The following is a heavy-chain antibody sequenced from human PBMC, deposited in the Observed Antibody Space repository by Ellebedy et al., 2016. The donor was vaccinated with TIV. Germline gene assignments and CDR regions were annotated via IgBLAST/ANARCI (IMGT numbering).Heavy chain of an antibody. D-gene: IGHD5-12*01. J-gene: IGHJ3*02. Sequence: GESLKISCAASGFTFSSYAMSWVRQAPGKGLEWVSAISGSGGSTYYADSVKGRFTISRDNSKNTLYLQMNSLRAEDTAVYYCAREYIVATKNAFDIWGQGTMVTVSS. V-gene: IGHV3-23*01. CDR3: AREYIVATKNAFDI. CDR2: ISGSGGST. CDR1: GFTFSSYA.